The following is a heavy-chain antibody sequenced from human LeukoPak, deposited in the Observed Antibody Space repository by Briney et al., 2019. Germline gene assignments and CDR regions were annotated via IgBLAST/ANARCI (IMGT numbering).Heavy chain of an antibody. CDR3: ARGGGGSSTVTIYWFDS. D-gene: IGHD4-17*01. CDR1: GASMRSETHY. J-gene: IGHJ5*01. Sequence: TSETLSLTCTVSGASMRSETHYWSWLRQLPGKGPEWIAYIYYTAGAYYNPSLQSRVTISLDASENQFSLKLSSVTAADTAVYYCARGGGGSSTVTIYWFDSWGQGTLVTVSS. CDR2: IYYTAGA. V-gene: IGHV4-30-4*08.